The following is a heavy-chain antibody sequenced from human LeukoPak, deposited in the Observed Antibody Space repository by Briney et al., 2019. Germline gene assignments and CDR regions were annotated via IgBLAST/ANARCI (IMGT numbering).Heavy chain of an antibody. J-gene: IGHJ3*02. CDR3: ARDLYGGAGDAFDI. CDR1: GGSISTFY. D-gene: IGHD4/OR15-4a*01. V-gene: IGHV4-4*07. Sequence: SETLSLTCTVSGGSISTFYWSYIRQSAGKGPEWIGRIYNSGSTNYNPSLKSRVTMSVDTSKNQFSLKLSSVTAADTAVYYCARDLYGGAGDAFDIWGQGTMVTVSS. CDR2: IYNSGST.